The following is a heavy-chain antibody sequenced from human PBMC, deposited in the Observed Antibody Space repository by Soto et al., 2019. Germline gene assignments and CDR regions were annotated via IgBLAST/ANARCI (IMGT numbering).Heavy chain of an antibody. CDR3: ARASGNYDFWSGYLTGDYYYYMDV. CDR2: IGTAGDT. V-gene: IGHV3-13*01. Sequence: LRLSCAASGFTFSSYDMHWVRQATGKGLEWVSAIGTAGDTYYPGSVKGRFTTSRENAKNSLYLQMNSLRAGDTAVYYCARASGNYDFWSGYLTGDYYYYMDVWGKGTTVTVSS. D-gene: IGHD3-3*01. CDR1: GFTFSSYD. J-gene: IGHJ6*03.